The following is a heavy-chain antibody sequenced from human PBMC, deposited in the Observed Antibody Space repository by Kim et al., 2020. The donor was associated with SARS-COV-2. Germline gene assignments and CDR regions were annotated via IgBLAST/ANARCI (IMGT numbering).Heavy chain of an antibody. J-gene: IGHJ6*02. CDR1: GYSFTSYW. Sequence: GESLKISCKGSGYSFTSYWIGWVRQMPGKGLEWMGIIYPGDSDTRYSPSFQGQVTISADKSISTAYLQWSSLKASDTAMYYCARQRSSGSYPHYYYYGMDVWGQGTTVTVSS. CDR2: IYPGDSDT. CDR3: ARQRSSGSYPHYYYYGMDV. D-gene: IGHD3-10*01. V-gene: IGHV5-51*01.